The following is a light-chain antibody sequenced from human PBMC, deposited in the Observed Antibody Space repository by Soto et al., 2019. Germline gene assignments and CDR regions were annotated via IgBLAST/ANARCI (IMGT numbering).Light chain of an antibody. CDR1: QSVYDN. V-gene: IGKV3-15*01. Sequence: EIVMTQSPATLSVSPGERATLSCRASQSVYDNLAWYQQKPGQAPRLLIFRASTRATGIPTRFSGSGSGTEFTLTISSLQSEDFAVYYCQQHNNWPLTFGGGTKVEIK. J-gene: IGKJ4*01. CDR2: RAS. CDR3: QQHNNWPLT.